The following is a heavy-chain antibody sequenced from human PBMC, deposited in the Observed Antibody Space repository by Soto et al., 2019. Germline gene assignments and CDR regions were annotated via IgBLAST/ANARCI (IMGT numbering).Heavy chain of an antibody. CDR3: ARDGGVAVAVDAFDI. D-gene: IGHD6-19*01. CDR2: ITWNGVTT. CDR1: GFRFDDFG. Sequence: EEQLVESGGGVVRPGGSLTLSCAASGFRFDDFGMSWVRQAPGKGLEWVSGITWNGVTTGYVESVKGRFTISRDNAKNSLYLQMGSLRAEDTAIYYCARDGGVAVAVDAFDIWGQGTMVSVSS. V-gene: IGHV3-20*04. J-gene: IGHJ3*02.